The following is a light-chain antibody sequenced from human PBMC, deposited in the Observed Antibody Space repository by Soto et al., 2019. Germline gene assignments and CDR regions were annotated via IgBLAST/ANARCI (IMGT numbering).Light chain of an antibody. CDR1: QPINKF. J-gene: IGKJ4*01. V-gene: IGKV1-39*01. CDR2: GAS. CDR3: QQSHSVPLT. Sequence: DIQMTQYPSSLSASVGDRVTISWRASQPINKFLNWFQHKPGEAPKRLIYGASILQDGVPSRLSGSGSGTDYTLTISGLQTEDFGTYYCQQSHSVPLTFGGGTNVDIK.